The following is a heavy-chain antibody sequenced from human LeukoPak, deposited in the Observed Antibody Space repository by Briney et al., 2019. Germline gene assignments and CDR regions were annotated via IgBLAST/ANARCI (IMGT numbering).Heavy chain of an antibody. V-gene: IGHV3-7*04. J-gene: IGHJ4*02. Sequence: GGSLRLSCAASGFTFSGYWMSWVRQAPGKGLEWVANIKPDGSEKYYVDSVKGRFTISRDNAKNSLYLQMNGLGAEDTAVYYCARDRIQLWSHDYWGQGTLVTVSS. CDR1: GFTFSGYW. CDR3: ARDRIQLWSHDY. CDR2: IKPDGSEK. D-gene: IGHD5-18*01.